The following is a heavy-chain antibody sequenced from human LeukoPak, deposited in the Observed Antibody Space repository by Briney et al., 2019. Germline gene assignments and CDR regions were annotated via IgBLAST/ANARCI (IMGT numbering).Heavy chain of an antibody. CDR3: ATHVDATRGYYFED. Sequence: KPSETLSLTCTVSGGSISRNNYYWGWIRQPPGKGLEWIGTVYYTGSTSYNPSLKSRVTISVDTSKIQFSLKLSSVTAADTAIYYCATHVDATRGYYFEDWGQGTLVTVSS. D-gene: IGHD5-18*01. V-gene: IGHV4-39*01. CDR2: VYYTGST. CDR1: GGSISRNNYY. J-gene: IGHJ4*02.